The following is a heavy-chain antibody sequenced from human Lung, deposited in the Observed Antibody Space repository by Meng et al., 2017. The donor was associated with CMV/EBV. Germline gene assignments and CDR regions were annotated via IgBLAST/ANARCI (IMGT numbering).Heavy chain of an antibody. D-gene: IGHD4-11*01. CDR3: ARDDYSNRNDFDY. CDR1: GFRCSSYW. J-gene: IGHJ4*02. Sequence: GSGFRCSSYWMHWVRQAQGKGMVWVSRSNTDGSSTSYADSVQGRFTISRDNAKNTLYLQMNSLRAEDTAVYYCARDDYSNRNDFDYWGQGTLVTVSS. V-gene: IGHV3-74*01. CDR2: SNTDGSST.